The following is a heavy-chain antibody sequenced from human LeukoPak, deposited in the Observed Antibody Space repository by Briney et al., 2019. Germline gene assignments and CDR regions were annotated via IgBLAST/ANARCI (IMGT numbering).Heavy chain of an antibody. D-gene: IGHD5-12*01. CDR2: ISGSGGST. CDR3: AKGYSGYDYYFDY. Sequence: GGSLRLSCAASGFTFSSYAMSWVRQAPGKGLEWASAISGSGGSTYYADSVKGRFTISRDNSKNTLYLQMNSPRAEDTAVYYCAKGYSGYDYYFDYWGQGTLVTVSS. CDR1: GFTFSSYA. V-gene: IGHV3-23*01. J-gene: IGHJ4*02.